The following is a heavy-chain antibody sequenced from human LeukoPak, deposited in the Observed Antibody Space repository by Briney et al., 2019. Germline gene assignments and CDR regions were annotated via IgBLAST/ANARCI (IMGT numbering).Heavy chain of an antibody. CDR2: LSGSGGST. CDR1: GFTFSSYG. J-gene: IGHJ4*02. Sequence: HSGGSLRLSCAASGFTFSSYGMSWVRQAPGKGPEWVSALSGSGGSTHYADSVKGRFTISRDNSKNTLYLQMNSLRAEDTAVYYCAKDLSIFGVVIAPYLDYWGQGTLVTVSS. V-gene: IGHV3-23*01. D-gene: IGHD3-3*01. CDR3: AKDLSIFGVVIAPYLDY.